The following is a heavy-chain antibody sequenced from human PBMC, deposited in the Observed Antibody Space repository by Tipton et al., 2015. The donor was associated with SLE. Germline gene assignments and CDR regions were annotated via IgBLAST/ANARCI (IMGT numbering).Heavy chain of an antibody. Sequence: RSLRLSCAASGFTFDDYAMHWVRQTPGKGLEWVSGIAWKSVTAGYADSVKGRFTVSRDNAKNSLYLQMKSLRAEDTAVYYCARAALMYWGQGTLVTVSS. D-gene: IGHD3-3*02. CDR2: IAWKSVTA. V-gene: IGHV3-9*01. CDR1: GFTFDDYA. J-gene: IGHJ4*02. CDR3: ARAALMY.